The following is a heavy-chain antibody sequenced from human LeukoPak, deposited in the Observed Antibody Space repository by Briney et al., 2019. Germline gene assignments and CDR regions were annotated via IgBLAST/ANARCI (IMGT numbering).Heavy chain of an antibody. Sequence: PSETLSLTCAVYGGSFSGYYWSWIRQPPGKGLEWIGEINHSGSTNYNPSLKSRVTISVDTSKNQFSLKLSPVTAADTAVYYCARLVRGVIPFYYYYYYMDVWGKGTTVTISS. CDR3: ARLVRGVIPFYYYYYYMDV. D-gene: IGHD3-10*01. CDR2: INHSGST. J-gene: IGHJ6*03. CDR1: GGSFSGYY. V-gene: IGHV4-34*01.